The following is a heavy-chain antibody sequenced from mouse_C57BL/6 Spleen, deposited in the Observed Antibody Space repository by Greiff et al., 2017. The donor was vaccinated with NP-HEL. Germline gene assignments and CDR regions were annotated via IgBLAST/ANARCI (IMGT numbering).Heavy chain of an antibody. J-gene: IGHJ1*03. D-gene: IGHD2-2*01. Sequence: QVQLKQSGAELVRPGASVTLSCKASGYTFTDYEMHWVKQTPVHGLEWIGAIDPETGGTAYNQKFKGKAILTADKSSSTAYMELRSLTSEDSAVYYCTRGDGYGWYFDVWGTGTTVTVSS. CDR3: TRGDGYGWYFDV. CDR2: IDPETGGT. CDR1: GYTFTDYE. V-gene: IGHV1-15*01.